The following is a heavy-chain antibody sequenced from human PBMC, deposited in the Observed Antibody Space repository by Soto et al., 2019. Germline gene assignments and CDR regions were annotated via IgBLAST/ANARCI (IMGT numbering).Heavy chain of an antibody. J-gene: IGHJ4*02. D-gene: IGHD3-16*02. CDR3: ARHLADDYVWGSYRRDGYFDY. Sequence: SETLSLTCTVSGGSISSSSYYWGWIRQPPGKGLEWIGSIYYSGSTYYNPSLKSRVTISVDTSKNQFSLKLSSVTAADTAVYYCARHLADDYVWGSYRRDGYFDYWCQGTLVTVSS. CDR2: IYYSGST. CDR1: GGSISSSSYY. V-gene: IGHV4-39*01.